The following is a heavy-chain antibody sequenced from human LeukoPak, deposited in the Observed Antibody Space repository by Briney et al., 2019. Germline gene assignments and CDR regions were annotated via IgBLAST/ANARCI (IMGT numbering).Heavy chain of an antibody. CDR2: IIPIFGTA. D-gene: IGHD4-17*01. CDR1: GYTFTSYD. CDR3: ARADYGDSDYDYYYYGMDV. Sequence: SVKVSCKASGYTFTSYDINWVRQAPGQGLEWMGGIIPIFGTANYAQKFQGRVTITADESTSTAYMELSSLRSEDTAVYYCARADYGDSDYDYYYYGMDVWGQGTTVTVSS. V-gene: IGHV1-69*13. J-gene: IGHJ6*02.